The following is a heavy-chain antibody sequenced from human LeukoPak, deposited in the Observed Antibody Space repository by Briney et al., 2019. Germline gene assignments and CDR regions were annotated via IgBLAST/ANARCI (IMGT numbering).Heavy chain of an antibody. CDR3: ARDLGRLGELSLRWFDP. D-gene: IGHD3-16*02. CDR2: IIPILAIA. J-gene: IGHJ5*02. V-gene: IGHV1-69*04. CDR1: GGTFSSYI. Sequence: GASVKVSCKASGGTFSSYIISWVRQAPGQGLEWMGRIIPILAIAKYAQKFQGRITITADKSTSTAYMELSSLRSEDTAVYYYARDLGRLGELSLRWFDPWGQGTLVTVSS.